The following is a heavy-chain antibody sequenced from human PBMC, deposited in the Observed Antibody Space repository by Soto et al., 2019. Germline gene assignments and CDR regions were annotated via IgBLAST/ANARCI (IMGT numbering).Heavy chain of an antibody. CDR1: GYTFNSYG. J-gene: IGHJ6*02. CDR2: ISAYNGNT. D-gene: IGHD5-12*01. Sequence: GASVKVSCKASGYTFNSYGISWVRQAPGQGLEWMGWISAYNGNTNYAQKLQGRVTMTTDTSTGTAYMELRSLRSDDTAVYYCAREGWLQHTAYYYGMDVWGQGTTVTVSS. CDR3: AREGWLQHTAYYYGMDV. V-gene: IGHV1-18*01.